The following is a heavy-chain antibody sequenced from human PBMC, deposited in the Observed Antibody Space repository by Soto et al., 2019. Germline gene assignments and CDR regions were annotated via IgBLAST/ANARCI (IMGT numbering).Heavy chain of an antibody. J-gene: IGHJ4*02. CDR2: IIPMLGMS. CDR3: ATNYGSGSTHFDY. CDR1: GDTFNFYT. V-gene: IGHV1-69*02. Sequence: QVQLVQYGAEGKNPGSPVRVSCTASGDTFNFYTISWVRQVPGQGPEWMGRIIPMLGMSNYAQKFQGRVTIMADNSTSTVYMNLSGLTSEDTAVYYCATNYGSGSTHFDYWGQGTLVTVSS. D-gene: IGHD3-10*01.